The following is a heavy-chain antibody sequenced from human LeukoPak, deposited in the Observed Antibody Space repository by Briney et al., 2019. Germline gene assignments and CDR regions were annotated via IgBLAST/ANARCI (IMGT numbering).Heavy chain of an antibody. J-gene: IGHJ4*02. D-gene: IGHD6-13*01. V-gene: IGHV3-30*02. Sequence: PGGSLRLSCAASGFTFSSYGMHWVRQAPGKGLEWVAFIRYDGSNKYYADSVKGRFTISRDNSKNTLYLQMNSLRAEDTAVYYCAKDRGLAAAGNFDYWGQGTLVTVSS. CDR2: IRYDGSNK. CDR3: AKDRGLAAAGNFDY. CDR1: GFTFSSYG.